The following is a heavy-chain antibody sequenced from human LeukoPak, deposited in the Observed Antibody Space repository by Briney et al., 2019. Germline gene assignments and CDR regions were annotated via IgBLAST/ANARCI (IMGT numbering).Heavy chain of an antibody. CDR3: ARVIGYCSSTSCFGYFDY. J-gene: IGHJ4*02. Sequence: SETLSLTCAVSGGSISSYYWSWLRQPPGKGLEWVGYIYYSGSTNYNPSLMSRVTTSVDTSKNQLSLKLSSVTAADTAVYYCARVIGYCSSTSCFGYFDYWGQGTLVTVSS. V-gene: IGHV4-59*08. CDR2: IYYSGST. CDR1: GGSISSYY. D-gene: IGHD2-2*01.